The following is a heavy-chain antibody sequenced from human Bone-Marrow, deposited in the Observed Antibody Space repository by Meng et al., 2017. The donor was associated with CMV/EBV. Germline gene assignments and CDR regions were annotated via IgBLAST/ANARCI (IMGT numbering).Heavy chain of an antibody. Sequence: YTFTSYGIGWVRQATGQGLEWVGWMNPNSGYTGYAQKFQGRVTMTRNTSISTAYMDLSSLTSEDTAVYYCARGPGLCSGGSCYGIDYWGQGTLVTVSS. J-gene: IGHJ4*02. CDR2: MNPNSGYT. CDR3: ARGPGLCSGGSCYGIDY. D-gene: IGHD2-15*01. CDR1: YTFTSYG. V-gene: IGHV1-8*01.